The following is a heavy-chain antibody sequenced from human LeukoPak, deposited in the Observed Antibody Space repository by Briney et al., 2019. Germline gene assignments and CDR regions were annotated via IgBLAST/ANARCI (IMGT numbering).Heavy chain of an antibody. CDR3: ARDRDSSWSAVFDY. Sequence: GGSLRLSCAASGFTSSDYYMSWIRQAPGKGLEWVSYISSSGSTIYYADSVKGRFTISRDNAKNSLYLQMNSLRAGDTAVYYCARDRDSSWSAVFDYWGQGTLVTVSS. V-gene: IGHV3-11*01. D-gene: IGHD6-13*01. CDR2: ISSSGSTI. J-gene: IGHJ4*02. CDR1: GFTSSDYY.